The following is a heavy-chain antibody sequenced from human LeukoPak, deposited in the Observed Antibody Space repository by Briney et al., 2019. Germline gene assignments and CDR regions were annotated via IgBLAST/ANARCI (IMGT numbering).Heavy chain of an antibody. Sequence: PSETLSLTCTVSGGSISSYYWSWIRQPAGKGLEWIGRIYTSGSTNYNPSLKSRVTMSVDTSKNQFSLKLSSVTAADTAVYYCAREDPGYSSSWNYYYYGMDVWGQGTTVTASS. V-gene: IGHV4-4*07. J-gene: IGHJ6*02. CDR2: IYTSGST. CDR3: AREDPGYSSSWNYYYYGMDV. D-gene: IGHD6-13*01. CDR1: GGSISSYY.